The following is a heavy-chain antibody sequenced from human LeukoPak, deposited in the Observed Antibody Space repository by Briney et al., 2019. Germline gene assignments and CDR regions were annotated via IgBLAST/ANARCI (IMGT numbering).Heavy chain of an antibody. CDR2: ISSSSSYI. D-gene: IGHD3-10*01. CDR3: ARDQDAAMVRGALLYFHYYYGMDV. V-gene: IGHV3-21*01. Sequence: GGSLRLSCAASGFTFSSYSMNWVRQAPGKGLERVSSISSSSSYIYYADSVKGRFTISRDNAKNSLYLQMNSLRAEDKAVYYCARDQDAAMVRGALLYFHYYYGMDVWGQGTTVTVSS. CDR1: GFTFSSYS. J-gene: IGHJ6*02.